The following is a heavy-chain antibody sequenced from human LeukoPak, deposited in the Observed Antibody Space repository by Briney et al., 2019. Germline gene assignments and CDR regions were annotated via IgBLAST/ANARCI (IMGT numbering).Heavy chain of an antibody. Sequence: SETLSLTCTLAGGSINSYYWSWIRQPAGKGLEWIGRIYTSGSTNYNPSLKSRVPMSVDTSKTQFSLKLTSVTAADTAVYYCARALITMVRGVGRVNWFDPWGQGTLVTVSS. D-gene: IGHD3-10*01. CDR2: IYTSGST. CDR3: ARALITMVRGVGRVNWFDP. CDR1: GGSINSYY. V-gene: IGHV4-4*07. J-gene: IGHJ5*02.